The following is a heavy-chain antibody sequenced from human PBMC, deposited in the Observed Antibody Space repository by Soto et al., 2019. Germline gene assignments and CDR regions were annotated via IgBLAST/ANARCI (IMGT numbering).Heavy chain of an antibody. J-gene: IGHJ6*02. Sequence: AAVKCSFKASGYTFTSYAMHWVRQAPGQRLECMGWINAGNGNTKYSQNFQGRVTITRDTSESTAYMELSSLRSEDTAVYYCATSHKGDRSRHTPHYLGMEEWGQATTENVS. CDR3: ATSHKGDRSRHTPHYLGMEE. D-gene: IGHD6-13*01. CDR2: INAGNGNT. CDR1: GYTFTSYA. V-gene: IGHV1-3*01.